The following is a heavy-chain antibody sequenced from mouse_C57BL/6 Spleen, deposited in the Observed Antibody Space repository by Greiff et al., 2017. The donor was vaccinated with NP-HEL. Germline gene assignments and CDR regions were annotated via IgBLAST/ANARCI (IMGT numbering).Heavy chain of an antibody. CDR2: IYPGSGNT. J-gene: IGHJ4*01. V-gene: IGHV1-76*01. D-gene: IGHD2-5*01. CDR3: ARSRSKTYAMDY. Sequence: QVQLQQSGAELVRPGASVKLSCKASGYTFTDYYINWVKQRPGQGLEWIARIYPGSGNTYYNEKFKGKATLTAEKSSSTAYMQLSSLTSEDSAVYFCARSRSKTYAMDYWGQGTSVTVSS. CDR1: GYTFTDYY.